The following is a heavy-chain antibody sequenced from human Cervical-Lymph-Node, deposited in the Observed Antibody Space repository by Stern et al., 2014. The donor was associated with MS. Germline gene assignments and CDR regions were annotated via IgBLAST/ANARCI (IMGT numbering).Heavy chain of an antibody. V-gene: IGHV4-34*01. CDR1: GGSFSGYY. D-gene: IGHD6-13*01. Sequence: QMQLVQWGAGLLKPSETLSLTCAVYGGSFSGYYCSWIRQSPGKGLEWIGDIDHSGGTNYNPSLKSRVTMLLDTSKKQFSLTLTSVTAADTAVYYCARGLYSSNWAHGYWGQGTLVTVSS. J-gene: IGHJ4*02. CDR3: ARGLYSSNWAHGY. CDR2: IDHSGGT.